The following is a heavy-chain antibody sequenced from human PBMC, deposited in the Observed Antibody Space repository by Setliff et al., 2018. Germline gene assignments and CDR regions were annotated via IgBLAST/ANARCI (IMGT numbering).Heavy chain of an antibody. D-gene: IGHD1-26*01. V-gene: IGHV1-2*06. J-gene: IGHJ6*03. CDR1: GYTFTGYY. CDR3: ARGRGSYYYYMDV. CDR2: INPNGGGT. Sequence: GASVKVSCKASGYTFTGYYMHWVRQAPGQGLEWMGRINPNGGGTNYAQKFQGRVTMTRDTSISTAYMELSRLRSDDTAVYYCARGRGSYYYYMDVWGKGTTVTVSS.